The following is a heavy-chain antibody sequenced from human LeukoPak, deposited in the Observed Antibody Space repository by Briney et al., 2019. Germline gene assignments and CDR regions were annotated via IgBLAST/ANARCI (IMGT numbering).Heavy chain of an antibody. CDR2: IFSSSTYI. CDR3: AKSMYYDILTGYPGTGAFDI. J-gene: IGHJ3*02. CDR1: GFAFNTYS. V-gene: IGHV3-21*04. D-gene: IGHD3-9*01. Sequence: GGSLRLSCAASGFAFNTYSMNWVRQAPGKGLEWVSFIFSSSTYIYYTDSVKGRFTISRDNSKNTLYLQMNSLRAEDTAVYYCAKSMYYDILTGYPGTGAFDIWGQGTMVTVSS.